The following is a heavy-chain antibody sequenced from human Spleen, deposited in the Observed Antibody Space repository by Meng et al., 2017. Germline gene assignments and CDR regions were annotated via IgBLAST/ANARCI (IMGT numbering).Heavy chain of an antibody. J-gene: IGHJ3*02. CDR3: AKDSRSSPGDAFDI. CDR1: GFTYNNFW. Sequence: GESLKISCAASGFTYNNFWMTWVRQAPGKGLEWVSAVSGSGGSTYYADSVKGRFTISRDNSKNTLYLQMNSLRAEDTAVYYCAKDSRSSPGDAFDIWGQGTMVTVSS. V-gene: IGHV3-23*01. CDR2: VSGSGGST. D-gene: IGHD1-26*01.